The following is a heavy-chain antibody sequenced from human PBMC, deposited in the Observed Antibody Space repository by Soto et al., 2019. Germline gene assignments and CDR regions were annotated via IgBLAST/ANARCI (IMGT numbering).Heavy chain of an antibody. V-gene: IGHV4-34*01. Sequence: SETLSLTSAVYGGSFSGYYWCWIRQPPGKGLEWIGEINHSGSTNYNPSLKSRVTISVDTSKNQFSLKLSSVTAADTAVYYCARVGGYYGSGSYPPHYYYYGMDVWGQGTTVT. CDR2: INHSGST. J-gene: IGHJ6*02. CDR3: ARVGGYYGSGSYPPHYYYYGMDV. D-gene: IGHD3-10*01. CDR1: GGSFSGYY.